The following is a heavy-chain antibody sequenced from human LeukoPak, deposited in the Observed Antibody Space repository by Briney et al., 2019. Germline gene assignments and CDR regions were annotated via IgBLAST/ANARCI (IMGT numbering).Heavy chain of an antibody. J-gene: IGHJ6*03. CDR1: GYTFTSYD. V-gene: IGHV1-8*03. D-gene: IGHD2-2*01. Sequence: ASVKVSCKASGYTFTSYDINWVRQATGQGLEWMGWMNPNSGNTGYAQKFQGRVTITRNTSISTAYMELSSLRSEDTALYYCARDQRVVVPAATAPYMDVWGKGTTVTVSS. CDR3: ARDQRVVVPAATAPYMDV. CDR2: MNPNSGNT.